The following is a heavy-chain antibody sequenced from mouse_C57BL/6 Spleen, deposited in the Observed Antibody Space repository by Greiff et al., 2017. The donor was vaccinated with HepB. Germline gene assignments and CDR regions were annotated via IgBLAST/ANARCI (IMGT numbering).Heavy chain of an antibody. CDR1: GYAFSSYW. Sequence: QVQLQQSGAELVKPGASVKISCKASGYAFSSYWMNWVKQRPGKGLEWIGQIYPGDGDTNYNGKFKGKATLTADKSSSTAYMQLSSLTSEDSAVYFCARGGEPYYSNYDYFDYWGQGTTLTVSS. CDR3: ARGGEPYYSNYDYFDY. CDR2: IYPGDGDT. J-gene: IGHJ2*01. V-gene: IGHV1-80*01. D-gene: IGHD2-5*01.